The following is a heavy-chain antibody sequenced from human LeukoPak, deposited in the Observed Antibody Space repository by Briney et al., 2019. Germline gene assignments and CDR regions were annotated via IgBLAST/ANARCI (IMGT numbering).Heavy chain of an antibody. CDR1: GFTFSTYG. J-gene: IGHJ4*02. Sequence: GRSLRLSCAASGFTFSTYGMHWVRQAPGKGLEWVAVISYDGSNKYYADSVKGRFTISRDNSKNTLYLQMNSLRVEDTAVYYCAKWGAQSGSYRVVDCWGRGTLVTVSS. D-gene: IGHD3-10*01. V-gene: IGHV3-30*18. CDR2: ISYDGSNK. CDR3: AKWGAQSGSYRVVDC.